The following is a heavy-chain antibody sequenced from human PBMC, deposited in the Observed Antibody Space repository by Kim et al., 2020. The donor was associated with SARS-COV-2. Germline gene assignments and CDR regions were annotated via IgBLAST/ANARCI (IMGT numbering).Heavy chain of an antibody. CDR2: HYRGNT. J-gene: IGHJ6*04. CDR3: ARGFDV. V-gene: IGHV4-59*09. Sequence: HYRGNTTYDPTPRSRVTISVDTSKNQFSLKLSSVTAADTAVYYCARGFDVWGKGTTVTVSS.